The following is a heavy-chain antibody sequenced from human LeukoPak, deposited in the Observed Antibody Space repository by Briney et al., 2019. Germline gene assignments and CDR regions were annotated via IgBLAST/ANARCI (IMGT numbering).Heavy chain of an antibody. CDR3: ARGVTMVRGKIDY. CDR2: IYHSGST. CDR1: GGSISSSNW. Sequence: SETLSLTCAVSGGSISSSNWWSWVRQPPGKGLEWIGEIYHSGSTNYNPSLKSRVTISVDKSKNQFSLKLSSVTAADTAVYYCARGVTMVRGKIDYWGQGTLVTVSS. J-gene: IGHJ4*02. D-gene: IGHD3-10*01. V-gene: IGHV4-4*02.